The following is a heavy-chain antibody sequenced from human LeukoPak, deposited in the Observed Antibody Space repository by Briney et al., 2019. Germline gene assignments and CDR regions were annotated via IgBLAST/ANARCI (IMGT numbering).Heavy chain of an antibody. CDR3: AREDAVSYSGFDP. V-gene: IGHV3-7*01. CDR2: IKQDGSEK. CDR1: GFTFDDYG. J-gene: IGHJ5*02. D-gene: IGHD2-15*01. Sequence: QAGGSLRLSCAASGFTFDDYGMSWVRQAPGKGLEWVANIKQDGSEKYYVDSVKGRFTISRDNAKNSLYLQMNSLRAEDTAVYYCAREDAVSYSGFDPWGQGTLVTVSS.